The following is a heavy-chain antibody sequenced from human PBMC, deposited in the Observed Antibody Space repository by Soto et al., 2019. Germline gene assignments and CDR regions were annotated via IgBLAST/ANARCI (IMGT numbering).Heavy chain of an antibody. CDR3: ARGDCVGGSCYSLAGSFYYYMDA. J-gene: IGHJ6*03. CDR2: INSDGRVA. D-gene: IGHD2-15*01. CDR1: GFTFINYW. V-gene: IGHV3-74*02. Sequence: EVQLVESGGGLVQPGGSLRLSCAASGFTFINYWMYWVRQAPGKGLEWVSCINSDGRVASYADSVKGRLTISRDNVKNTLYLQMDSLRAEDTAVYYCARGDCVGGSCYSLAGSFYYYMDAWGKGTTVTVFS.